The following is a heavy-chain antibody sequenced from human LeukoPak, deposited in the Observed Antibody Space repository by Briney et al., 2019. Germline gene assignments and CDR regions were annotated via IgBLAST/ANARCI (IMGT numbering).Heavy chain of an antibody. CDR2: INHSGST. D-gene: IGHD3-22*01. J-gene: IGHJ4*02. Sequence: PSETLSLTCAVYGGSFSGYYWSWIRQPPGKGLEWIGEINHSGSTNYNPSLKSRVTISVDTSKNQFSLKLSSVTAADTAVYYCARVSYYYDSSGYYKRYYFDYWGQGTLVTVSS. CDR1: GGSFSGYY. CDR3: ARVSYYYDSSGYYKRYYFDY. V-gene: IGHV4-34*01.